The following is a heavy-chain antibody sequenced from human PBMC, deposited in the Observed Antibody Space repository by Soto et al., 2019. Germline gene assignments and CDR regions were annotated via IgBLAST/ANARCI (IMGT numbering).Heavy chain of an antibody. Sequence: PSETLSLTCTVSGDSIRSNDYYWGWIRQPPGKGMEWIGSVYYSGSTYYNPSLKNRVSKTVNTSKTQFSLNLSSVTAADTVVYYCARAGNIVVVTATHNWFDPWGQG. V-gene: IGHV4-39*01. CDR2: VYYSGST. J-gene: IGHJ5*02. CDR1: GDSIRSNDYY. D-gene: IGHD2-21*02. CDR3: ARAGNIVVVTATHNWFDP.